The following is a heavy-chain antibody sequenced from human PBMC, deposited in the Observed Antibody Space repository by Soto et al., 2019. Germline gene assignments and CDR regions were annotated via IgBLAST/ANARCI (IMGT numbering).Heavy chain of an antibody. D-gene: IGHD3-9*01. CDR3: ASANYDILTGFDY. J-gene: IGHJ4*02. CDR1: GGSISSYY. V-gene: IGHV4-59*01. CDR2: IYYSGST. Sequence: PSETLSLTCTVSGGSISSYYWSWIRQPPGKGLEWIGYIYYSGSTNYNPSLKSRVTISVDTSKNQFSLKLSSVTAADTAVYYCASANYDILTGFDYWGQGTLVTVSS.